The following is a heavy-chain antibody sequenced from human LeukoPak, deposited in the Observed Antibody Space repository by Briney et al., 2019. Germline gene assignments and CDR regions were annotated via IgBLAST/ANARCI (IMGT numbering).Heavy chain of an antibody. CDR3: AKVGSSGWYRD. CDR1: GFTFSSYA. CDR2: ISGSGGST. D-gene: IGHD6-19*01. V-gene: IGHV3-23*01. J-gene: IGHJ4*02. Sequence: GGSQRLSCAASGFTFSSYAMSWVRQAPGKGLEWVSAISGSGGSTYYADSVKGRFTISRDNSKNTLYLQMNSLRAEDTAVYYCAKVGSSGWYRDWGQGTLVTVSS.